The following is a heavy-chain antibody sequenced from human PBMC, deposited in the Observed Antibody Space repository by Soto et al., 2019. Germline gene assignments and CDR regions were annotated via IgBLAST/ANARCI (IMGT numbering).Heavy chain of an antibody. CDR1: GFTVSSNY. CDR2: IYSGGST. Sequence: QTGGSLRLSCAASGFTVSSNYMSWVRQAPGKGLEWVSVIYSGGSTYYADSVKGRFTISRDNSKNTLYLQMNSLRAEDTAVYYCARCPWGYGDYGDYYYGMDVWGQGTTVTVSS. D-gene: IGHD4-17*01. J-gene: IGHJ6*02. V-gene: IGHV3-53*01. CDR3: ARCPWGYGDYGDYYYGMDV.